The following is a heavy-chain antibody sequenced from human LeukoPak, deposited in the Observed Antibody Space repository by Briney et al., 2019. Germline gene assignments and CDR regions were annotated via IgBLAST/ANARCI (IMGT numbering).Heavy chain of an antibody. D-gene: IGHD2-8*01. CDR3: ARAYCTNGVCYRMGSNWFDP. Sequence: PSETLSLTCAVSGGSISSSYWWTWVRQPPGKGLEWIGEIYHSGSTNYNPSLKSRLTISVDKSKNQFSLKLSSVTAADTAVYYCARAYCTNGVCYRMGSNWFDPWGQGTLVTVSS. J-gene: IGHJ5*02. V-gene: IGHV4-4*02. CDR1: GGSISSSYW. CDR2: IYHSGST.